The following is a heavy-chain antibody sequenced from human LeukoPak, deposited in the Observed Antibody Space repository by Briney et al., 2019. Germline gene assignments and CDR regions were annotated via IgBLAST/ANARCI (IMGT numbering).Heavy chain of an antibody. D-gene: IGHD6-6*01. CDR1: GFTFSSYA. CDR3: AIPPWASPKASIAAR. V-gene: IGHV3-23*01. CDR2: ISGSGGST. J-gene: IGHJ4*02. Sequence: PGGSLRLSCAASGFTFSSYAMSWVRQAPGKGLEWVSAISGSGGSTYYADSVKGRFTISRDNSKNTLYLQMNSLRAEDTAVYYCAIPPWASPKASIAARWGQGTLVTVSS.